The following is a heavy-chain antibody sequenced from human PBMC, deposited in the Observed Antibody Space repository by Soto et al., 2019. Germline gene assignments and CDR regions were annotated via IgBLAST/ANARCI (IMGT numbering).Heavy chain of an antibody. CDR1: GGSFSGYY. J-gene: IGHJ4*02. D-gene: IGHD4-17*01. V-gene: IGHV4-34*01. Sequence: PSETLSLTCAVYGGSFSGYYWSWIRQPPGKGLEWIGEINHSGSTNYNPSLKSRVTISVDTSKNQFSLKLSSVTAADTAVYYCAHTTAMTTVTQGDYWGQGTLVTVSS. CDR3: AHTTAMTTVTQGDY. CDR2: INHSGST.